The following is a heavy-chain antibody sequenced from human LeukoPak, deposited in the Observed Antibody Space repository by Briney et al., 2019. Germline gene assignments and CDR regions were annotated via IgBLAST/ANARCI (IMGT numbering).Heavy chain of an antibody. V-gene: IGHV1-69*11. CDR3: ARDPFPRTTVTTCDY. CDR1: GGTFSSYA. D-gene: IGHD4-17*01. CDR2: IIPILGTA. Sequence: SVKVSCKASGGTFSSYAISWVRQAPGQGLEWMGRIIPILGTANYAQKFQGRVTITTDESTSTAYMELSSLRSEDTAVYYCARDPFPRTTVTTCDYWGQGTLVTVSS. J-gene: IGHJ4*02.